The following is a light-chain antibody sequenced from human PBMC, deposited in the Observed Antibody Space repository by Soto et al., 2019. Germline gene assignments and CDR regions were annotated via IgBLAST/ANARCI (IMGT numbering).Light chain of an antibody. Sequence: EKVMTQSPATLSVXXXEXXTXSXRSSQSVSSKLAWYQQKPGQAPRLLIYGASTRATGIPARFSGSGSGTEFTLTIGSLQSEDFAVYYCQQRSNWPPIPFGQG. CDR2: GAS. CDR3: QQRSNWPPIP. J-gene: IGKJ5*01. CDR1: QSVSSK. V-gene: IGKV3-15*01.